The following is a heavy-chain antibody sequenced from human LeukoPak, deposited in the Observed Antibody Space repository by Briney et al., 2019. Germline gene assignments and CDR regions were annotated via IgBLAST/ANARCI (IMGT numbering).Heavy chain of an antibody. CDR1: GGTFSSYA. V-gene: IGHV1-69*06. D-gene: IGHD6-13*01. CDR2: INPIFGTA. J-gene: IGHJ3*02. Sequence: SVKVSCKSSGGTFSSYAISWVRQAPGQGLEWMGGINPIFGTANYAQRFQGRVTITADKSTSTVYMELSSLGSEDTAVYYCARVFEQLVPYDAFDIWGQGTMVTVSS. CDR3: ARVFEQLVPYDAFDI.